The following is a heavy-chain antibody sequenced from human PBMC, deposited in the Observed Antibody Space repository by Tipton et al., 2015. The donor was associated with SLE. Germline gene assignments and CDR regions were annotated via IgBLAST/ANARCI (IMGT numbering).Heavy chain of an antibody. J-gene: IGHJ4*02. CDR1: GGSVSSGSYY. V-gene: IGHV4-61*01. CDR2: IYYSGST. CDR3: ARVRRTGPGDY. Sequence: TLSLTCTVSGGSVSSGSYYWSWIRQPPGKGLEWIGYIYYSGSTYYNPSLKSRVTISVDTSKNQFSLKLSSVTAADTAVYYCARVRRTGPGDYWGQGTLVTVSS. D-gene: IGHD1-1*01.